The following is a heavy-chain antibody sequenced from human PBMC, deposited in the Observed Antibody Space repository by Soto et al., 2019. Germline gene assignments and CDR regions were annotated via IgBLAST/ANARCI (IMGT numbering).Heavy chain of an antibody. D-gene: IGHD5-12*01. CDR2: ISYDGSNK. V-gene: IGHV3-30*18. CDR1: GFTFSSYG. Sequence: GGSLRLSCAASGFTFSSYGMHWVRQAPGKGLEWVAVISYDGSNKYYADSVKGRFTVSRDNSKNTLYLQMNSLRAEDTAVYYCAKVGGYEDYYYYYGMDVWGQGTTVTVSS. CDR3: AKVGGYEDYYYYYGMDV. J-gene: IGHJ6*02.